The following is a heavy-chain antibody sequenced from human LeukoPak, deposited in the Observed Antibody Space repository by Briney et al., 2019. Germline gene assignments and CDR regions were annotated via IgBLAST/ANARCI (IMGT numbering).Heavy chain of an antibody. J-gene: IGHJ6*02. Sequence: ASVNVSCKASGYTFSSYGISWVRQAPGQGLEWMGWISAYNGKTNYAQKLQGRVTMTTDTSTNTAYMELRSLRSDDTAFYYCARGCSSTSCYYGMDVWGQGTTVTVSS. CDR2: ISAYNGKT. CDR3: ARGCSSTSCYYGMDV. V-gene: IGHV1-18*01. D-gene: IGHD2-2*01. CDR1: GYTFSSYG.